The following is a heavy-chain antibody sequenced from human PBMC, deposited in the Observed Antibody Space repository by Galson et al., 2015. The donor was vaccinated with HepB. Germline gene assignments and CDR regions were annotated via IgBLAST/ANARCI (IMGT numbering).Heavy chain of an antibody. Sequence: SLRLSCAASGFTFSSYGMHWVRQAPGKGLEWVAVISYDGSNKYYADSVKGRFTISRDNSKNTLYLQMNSLRAEDTAVYYCAKATVTGGANWSDPWGQGTLVTVSS. CDR2: ISYDGSNK. CDR3: AKATVTGGANWSDP. J-gene: IGHJ5*02. CDR1: GFTFSSYG. V-gene: IGHV3-30*18. D-gene: IGHD4-17*01.